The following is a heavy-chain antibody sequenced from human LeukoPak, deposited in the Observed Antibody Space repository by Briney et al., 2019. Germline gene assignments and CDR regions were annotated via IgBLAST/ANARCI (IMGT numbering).Heavy chain of an antibody. V-gene: IGHV3-64D*06. CDR2: ISSNGGTT. D-gene: IGHD7-27*01. CDR3: VKDHDWGAFHI. Sequence: GGSLRLSCSASGFTFSTYAMHWVRQAPGKGLEYVSGISSNGGTTYYADSVRGRFTISRDNSKNTLFLQMSSLRAEDTAVYYCVKDHDWGAFHIWGQGTMVTVSS. CDR1: GFTFSTYA. J-gene: IGHJ3*02.